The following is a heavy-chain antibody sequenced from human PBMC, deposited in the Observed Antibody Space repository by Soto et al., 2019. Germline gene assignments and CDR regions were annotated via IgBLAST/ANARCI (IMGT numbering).Heavy chain of an antibody. J-gene: IGHJ5*02. CDR1: GFTFSSYG. CDR2: IWYDGSNK. Sequence: ESGGGVVQPGRSLRLSCAASGFTFSSYGMHWVRQAPGKGLEWVAVIWYDGSNKYYADSVKGRFTISRDNSKNTLYLQMNSLRAEDTAVYYCARDEYCSSTSCYEYNWFDPWGQGTLVTVSS. CDR3: ARDEYCSSTSCYEYNWFDP. D-gene: IGHD2-2*01. V-gene: IGHV3-33*01.